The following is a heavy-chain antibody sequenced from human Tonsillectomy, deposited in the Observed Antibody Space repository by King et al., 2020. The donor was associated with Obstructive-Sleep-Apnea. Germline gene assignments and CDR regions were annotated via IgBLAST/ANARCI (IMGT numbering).Heavy chain of an antibody. CDR1: GGSISSSSYY. CDR3: ARGSGSSNTLNWFDP. Sequence: QLQESGPGLVKPSETLSLTCTVSGGSISSSSYYWGWIRQPPGKGLEWIGSIYYSGSTYYNPSLKSRVTISVDTSKNQFSLKLSSVTAADTAVYYCARGSGSSNTLNWFDPWGQGTLVTVSS. D-gene: IGHD3-10*01. CDR2: IYYSGST. V-gene: IGHV4-39*07. J-gene: IGHJ5*02.